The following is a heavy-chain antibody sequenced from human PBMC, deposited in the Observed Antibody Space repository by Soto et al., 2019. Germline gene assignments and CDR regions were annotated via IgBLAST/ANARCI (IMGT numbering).Heavy chain of an antibody. Sequence: SETLSLTCTVSGGSISSSSYYWGWIRQPPGKGLEWIGSIYYSGSTYYNPSLKSRVTISVDTSKNQFSLKLSSVTAADTAVYYCARFRRSLINWFDPWGQGTLVTVSS. V-gene: IGHV4-39*01. D-gene: IGHD2-21*01. CDR2: IYYSGST. CDR1: GGSISSSSYY. CDR3: ARFRRSLINWFDP. J-gene: IGHJ5*02.